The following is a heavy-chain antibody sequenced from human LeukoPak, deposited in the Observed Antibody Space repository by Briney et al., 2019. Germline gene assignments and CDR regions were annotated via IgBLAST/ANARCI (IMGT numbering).Heavy chain of an antibody. J-gene: IGHJ4*02. V-gene: IGHV3-48*03. CDR2: ISSSGRTM. D-gene: IGHD6-19*01. CDR1: GFTFSSYE. CDR3: ARDQGLLVVAGRFGY. Sequence: GRSLRLSCAASGFTFSSYEMNWVRQAPGKGLEWVSYISSSGRTMHYADSVKGRFTISRDNAKNSLYLQMNSLRAEDTAVYYCARDQGLLVVAGRFGYWGQGTLVTVSS.